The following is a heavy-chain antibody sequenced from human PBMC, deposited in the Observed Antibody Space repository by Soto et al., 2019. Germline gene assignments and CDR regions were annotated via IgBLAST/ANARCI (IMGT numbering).Heavy chain of an antibody. Sequence: XSVKVSYNASGYTFTSYDINWVRQATGQGLEWMGWMNPNSGNTGYAQKFQGRVTMTRNTSISTAYMELSSMRSEDTAVYYCARAWGDYDAFDIWGQGTMVTVSS. J-gene: IGHJ3*02. CDR3: ARAWGDYDAFDI. CDR2: MNPNSGNT. CDR1: GYTFTSYD. D-gene: IGHD4-17*01. V-gene: IGHV1-8*02.